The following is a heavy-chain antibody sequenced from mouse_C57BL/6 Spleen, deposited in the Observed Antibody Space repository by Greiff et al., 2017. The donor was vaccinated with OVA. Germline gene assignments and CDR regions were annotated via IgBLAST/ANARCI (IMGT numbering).Heavy chain of an antibody. CDR3: ARDDGDYYFGC. CDR1: GFTFSSYA. Sequence: EVQLVESGGGLVKPGGSLKLSCAASGFTFSSYAMSWVRQTPEKRLEWVATISDGGSYTYYPDNVKGRFTISRDNAKNNLYLQMSHLKSEDTAMYYCARDDGDYYFGCWGQGTTLSVSS. D-gene: IGHD2-13*01. V-gene: IGHV5-4*01. J-gene: IGHJ2*01. CDR2: ISDGGSYT.